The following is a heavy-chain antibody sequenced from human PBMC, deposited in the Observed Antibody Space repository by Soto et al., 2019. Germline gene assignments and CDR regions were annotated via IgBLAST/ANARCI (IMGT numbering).Heavy chain of an antibody. CDR2: IIPIFGTA. D-gene: IGHD3-22*01. CDR1: GGTFSSYA. J-gene: IGHJ6*02. Sequence: QVQLVQSGAEVKKPGSSVKVSCKASGGTFSSYAISWVRQAPGQGLEWMGGIIPIFGTADYAQKFQGRVTITADESTSTAYMELSSLRSEDTAVYYCARDQSRDSSGSVYYYGMDVWGQGTTVTVSS. CDR3: ARDQSRDSSGSVYYYGMDV. V-gene: IGHV1-69*01.